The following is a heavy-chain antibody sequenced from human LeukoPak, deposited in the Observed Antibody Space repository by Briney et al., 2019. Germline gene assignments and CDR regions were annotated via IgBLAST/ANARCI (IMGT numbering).Heavy chain of an antibody. CDR2: INVYSGGT. CDR1: GYTFTDYY. D-gene: IGHD2-15*01. J-gene: IGHJ6*01. V-gene: IGHV1-2*02. CDR3: SRGLAKYGSAGSCYSYYGMDV. Sequence: ASVKVSCKSSGYTFTDYYIHWVRQAPGQGLEWMGWINVYSGGTNHSQKFQGRITMTRDTSTNTAYMELGRLRSDDTAGYYCSRGLAKYGSAGSCYSYYGMDVSGEGRTAT.